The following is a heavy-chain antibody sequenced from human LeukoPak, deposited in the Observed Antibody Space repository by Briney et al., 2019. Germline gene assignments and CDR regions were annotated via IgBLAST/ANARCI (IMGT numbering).Heavy chain of an antibody. V-gene: IGHV3-30-3*01. CDR2: IPHDGSSA. Sequence: EPGRSLRLSCTASGFTFTRNYMHWVRQAPGKGLEWVAAIPHDGSSALYADSVKGRFIISRDNSKNTQYLQMNSLRIEDSAVYYCATGSDFYYDSWGQGILVTVSS. D-gene: IGHD1-26*01. CDR1: GFTFTRNY. J-gene: IGHJ5*01. CDR3: ATGSDFYYDS.